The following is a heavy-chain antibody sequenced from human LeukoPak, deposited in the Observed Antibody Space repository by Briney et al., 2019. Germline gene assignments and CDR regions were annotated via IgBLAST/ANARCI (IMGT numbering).Heavy chain of an antibody. CDR3: AKDQNMVATAPFDC. D-gene: IGHD5-12*01. Sequence: GGSLRLSCAASGFTFSSYAMSWVRQAPGKGLEWVSAISGNAGSAYYADSVKGRFTISRDNSKNTLYLQMNSLRAEDTAIYYCAKDQNMVATAPFDCWGQGTLVTVSS. J-gene: IGHJ4*02. CDR1: GFTFSSYA. CDR2: ISGNAGSA. V-gene: IGHV3-23*01.